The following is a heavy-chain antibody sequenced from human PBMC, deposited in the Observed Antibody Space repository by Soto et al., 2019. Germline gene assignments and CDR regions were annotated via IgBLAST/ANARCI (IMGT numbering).Heavy chain of an antibody. J-gene: IGHJ4*02. Sequence: LRLSCAASGFTFSNAWMNWVRQAPGKGLEWVGRIKSKTDGGTTDYAAPVKGRFTISRDDSKNTLYLQMNSLKTEDTAVYYCTTDPGIAVARSLSFIDYWGQGTLVTVSS. CDR3: TTDPGIAVARSLSFIDY. D-gene: IGHD6-19*01. CDR1: GFTFSNAW. V-gene: IGHV3-15*07. CDR2: IKSKTDGGTT.